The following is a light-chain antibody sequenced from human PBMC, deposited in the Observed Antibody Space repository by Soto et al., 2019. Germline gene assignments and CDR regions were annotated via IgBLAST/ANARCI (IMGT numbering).Light chain of an antibody. J-gene: IGKJ1*01. V-gene: IGKV1-8*01. CDR2: AAS. CDR3: QQYNSYSSWT. Sequence: IQMTQSPPTLPASAGDRVTITCRASQGISSYLAWYQQKPGKAPKLLIYAASTLQSGVPSRFSGSGSGTDFTLTISCLQSEDFATYYCQQYNSYSSWTFGQGTKVDIK. CDR1: QGISSY.